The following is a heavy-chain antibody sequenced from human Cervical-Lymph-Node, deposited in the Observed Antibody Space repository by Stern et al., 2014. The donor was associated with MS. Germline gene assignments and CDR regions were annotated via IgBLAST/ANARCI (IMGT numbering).Heavy chain of an antibody. CDR2: ISWNSNNI. CDR3: AKDISERHYYFDS. V-gene: IGHV3-9*01. Sequence: VHLEESGGGPVQPGRSLRLSWADSGFTLDDCAMHCVRLAPGKGLAWVSGISWNSNNIGYADSVRGRFTISRDNAKNSLYLQMNGLRPEDTALYYCAKDISERHYYFDSWGEGTLVTVSS. CDR1: GFTLDDCA. D-gene: IGHD3-16*02. J-gene: IGHJ4*02.